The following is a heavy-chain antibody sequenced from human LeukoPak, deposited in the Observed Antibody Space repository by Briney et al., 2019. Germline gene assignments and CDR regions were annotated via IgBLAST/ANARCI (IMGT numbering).Heavy chain of an antibody. Sequence: SETLSLTCTVSGGSIRSYYWSWIRRPPGKGLEWIGYIYYSGSTNYNPSLKSRVSISVDTSKNQFSLKLSSVTAADTAVYYCARTGSTVTMLYPFDHWGQGTLVTVSS. J-gene: IGHJ4*02. V-gene: IGHV4-59*01. D-gene: IGHD4-17*01. CDR1: GGSIRSYY. CDR2: IYYSGST. CDR3: ARTGSTVTMLYPFDH.